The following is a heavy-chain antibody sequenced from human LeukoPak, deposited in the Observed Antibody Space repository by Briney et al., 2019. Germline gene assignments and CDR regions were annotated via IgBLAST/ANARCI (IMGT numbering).Heavy chain of an antibody. CDR3: ARHPQIWFGELLPFDY. CDR2: IYPGDSDT. V-gene: IGHV5-51*01. CDR1: GYSFTSYW. J-gene: IGHJ4*02. D-gene: IGHD3-10*01. Sequence: GESLKISCKGSGYSFTSYWIGWVRQMPGKGLEWMGIIYPGDSDTRYSPSFQGQVTISADKFISTAYLQWSSLKASDTAMYYCARHPQIWFGELLPFDYWGQGTLVTVSS.